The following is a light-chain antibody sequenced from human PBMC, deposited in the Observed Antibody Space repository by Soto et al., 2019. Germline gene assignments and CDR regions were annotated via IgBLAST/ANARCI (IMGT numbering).Light chain of an antibody. CDR3: QHYGNPPPIA. J-gene: IGKJ2*01. CDR2: GAS. V-gene: IGKV3-20*01. CDR1: QSVSSSY. Sequence: EIVLTQSPGTLSLSPGERATLSCRASQSVSSSYLAWYQQKPGQAPRVLIHGASSRATGIPDRFSGSGSGRDFTLTISRQDAEDFAGYFGQHYGNPPPIAVGQGTKVEIK.